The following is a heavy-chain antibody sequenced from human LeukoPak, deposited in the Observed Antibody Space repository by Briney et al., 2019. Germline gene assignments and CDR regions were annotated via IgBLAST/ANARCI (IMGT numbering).Heavy chain of an antibody. V-gene: IGHV3-7*01. D-gene: IGHD3-3*01. CDR2: IREAGSER. J-gene: IGHJ6*03. Sequence: GGSLRLSCAASAFTLSSYWMSWVPQAPGRGPESVANIREAGSERHYVDSVKVRFTISRDNRKNSLHLPMTNLRSGEPADTYRPRPRQFTMGNMDVWGKGATVSVSS. CDR3: PRPRQFTMGNMDV. CDR1: AFTLSSYW.